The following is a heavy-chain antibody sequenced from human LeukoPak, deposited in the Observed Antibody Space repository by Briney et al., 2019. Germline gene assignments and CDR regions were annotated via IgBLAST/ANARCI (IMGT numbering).Heavy chain of an antibody. Sequence: GGSLRLSCEASGFTFNNFEMNWVRQAPGKGLEWVSYISSSDGSTIYYADSVKGRFTISRDNAKSSLYLQMDSLRAEDTAVYYCARDRYALYYWGQGALVTVSS. CDR3: ARDRYALYY. V-gene: IGHV3-48*03. D-gene: IGHD2-2*01. CDR1: GFTFNNFE. J-gene: IGHJ4*02. CDR2: ISSSDGSTI.